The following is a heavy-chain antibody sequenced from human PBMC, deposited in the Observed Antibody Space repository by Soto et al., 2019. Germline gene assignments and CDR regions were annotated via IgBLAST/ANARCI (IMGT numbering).Heavy chain of an antibody. CDR3: ARDGAPDERRTSYYYYYGMDV. CDR2: ISAYNGNT. D-gene: IGHD1-1*01. J-gene: IGHJ6*02. CDR1: GYTFTSYG. V-gene: IGHV1-18*04. Sequence: ASVKVSCKASGYTFTSYGIRWVRQAPGQGLEWMGWISAYNGNTNYAQKLQGRVTMTTDTSTSTAYMELRSLRSDDTAVYYCARDGAPDERRTSYYYYYGMDVWGQGTTVTVSS.